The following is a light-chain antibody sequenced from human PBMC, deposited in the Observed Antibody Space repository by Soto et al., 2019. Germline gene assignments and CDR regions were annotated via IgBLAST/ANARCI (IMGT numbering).Light chain of an antibody. CDR1: ESISNW. CDR3: QQYKSYSYT. Sequence: GDRVAITCRASESISNWLAWYQQKPGKAPKVLIYDASRLQSGVPERFSGSGSGTELTLTISSLQADDIATYYCQQYKSYSYTFGQGTNLEI. J-gene: IGKJ2*01. CDR2: DAS. V-gene: IGKV1-5*01.